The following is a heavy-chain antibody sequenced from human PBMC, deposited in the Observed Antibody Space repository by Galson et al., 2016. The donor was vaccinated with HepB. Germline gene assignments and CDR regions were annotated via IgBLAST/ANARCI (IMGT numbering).Heavy chain of an antibody. CDR2: ISDDGSNK. D-gene: IGHD2-21*02. CDR3: AKDDFGQSCGGDCYSGSFDY. CDR1: GFTFSGYG. Sequence: SLRLSCAASGFTFSGYGIHWVRQAPGKGLEWVALISDDGSNKYYADSVKGRFTISRDNSKNTLFLQMDSLRAEDTAMYYCAKDDFGQSCGGDCYSGSFDYWGQGTLVIVSS. J-gene: IGHJ4*02. V-gene: IGHV3-30*18.